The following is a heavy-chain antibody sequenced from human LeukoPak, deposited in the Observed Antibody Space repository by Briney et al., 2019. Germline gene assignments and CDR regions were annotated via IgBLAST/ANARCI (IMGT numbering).Heavy chain of an antibody. CDR2: ISSSSTYI. Sequence: GGSLRLSCAASGFTFSSYSMNWVRQAPGKGLEYVSSISSSSTYIHYADSVKGRFTISRDNAKNSLYLQMNSLRAEDTALYYCAKVAYCGGDCYSTQYFQHWGQGTLVTVSS. CDR1: GFTFSSYS. J-gene: IGHJ1*01. V-gene: IGHV3-21*04. CDR3: AKVAYCGGDCYSTQYFQH. D-gene: IGHD2-21*02.